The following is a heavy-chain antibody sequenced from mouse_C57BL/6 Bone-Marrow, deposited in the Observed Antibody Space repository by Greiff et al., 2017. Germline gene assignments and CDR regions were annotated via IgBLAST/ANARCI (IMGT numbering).Heavy chain of an antibody. V-gene: IGHV5-17*01. CDR3: ARPDFGYAMDY. CDR1: GFTFSDYG. Sequence: EVMLVESGGGLVKPGGSLKLSCAASGFTFSDYGMHWVRQAPEKGLEWVAYISSGSSTIYYADTVKGRFTISRDNAKNTLCLQMTSLRSEDTAMYYCARPDFGYAMDYWGQGTSVTVSS. J-gene: IGHJ4*01. CDR2: ISSGSSTI.